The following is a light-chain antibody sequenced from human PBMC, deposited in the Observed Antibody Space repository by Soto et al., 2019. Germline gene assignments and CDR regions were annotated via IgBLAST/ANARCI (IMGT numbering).Light chain of an antibody. CDR1: SSNIGSNY. J-gene: IGLJ3*02. V-gene: IGLV1-47*01. CDR2: ISD. CDR3: AVRDDSLSGHWV. Sequence: QSVLTQPPSASGTPGQRVTISCSGSSSNIGSNYVSWYQHLPGAAPKLLIYISDQRPSGVPDRFSGSKSGTSASLAISGLRAEDEADYFCAVRDDSLSGHWVFGGGTKLTVL.